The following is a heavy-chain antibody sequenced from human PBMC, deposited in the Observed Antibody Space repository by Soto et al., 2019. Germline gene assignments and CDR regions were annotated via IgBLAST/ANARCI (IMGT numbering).Heavy chain of an antibody. Sequence: QITLKESGTTLVKPTQTLTLTCTFSGFSLSTSGVGVAWIRQPPGKALEWLALFYWDDDKRYSPSLKNRLTITKDTSKNQVVLIMINMDPVDTATYYCAHRLYDSSGYSFDYWGQGTLVTVSS. D-gene: IGHD3-22*01. V-gene: IGHV2-5*02. J-gene: IGHJ4*02. CDR3: AHRLYDSSGYSFDY. CDR2: FYWDDDK. CDR1: GFSLSTSGVG.